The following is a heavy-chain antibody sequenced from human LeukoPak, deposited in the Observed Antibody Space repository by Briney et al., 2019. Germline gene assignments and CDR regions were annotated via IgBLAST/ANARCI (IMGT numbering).Heavy chain of an antibody. Sequence: ASVQVSCKASGYTFTGYYMHWVRQAPGQGLEWMGWINPNSGGTNYAQKFQGRVTMTRDTSISTAYMELSRLRSDDTAVYYCARDLHPTYYYDSSGYVPDYWGQGTLVTVSS. V-gene: IGHV1-2*02. CDR3: ARDLHPTYYYDSSGYVPDY. CDR1: GYTFTGYY. J-gene: IGHJ4*02. CDR2: INPNSGGT. D-gene: IGHD3-22*01.